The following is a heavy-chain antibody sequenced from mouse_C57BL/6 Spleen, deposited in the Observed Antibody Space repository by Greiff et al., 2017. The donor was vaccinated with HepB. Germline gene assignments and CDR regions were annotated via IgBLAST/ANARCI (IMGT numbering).Heavy chain of an antibody. CDR1: GYAFSSSW. V-gene: IGHV1-82*01. Sequence: QVQLQQSGPELVKPGASVKISCKASGYAFSSSWMNWVKQRPGKGLEWIGRIYPGDGDTNYNGKFKGKATLTADKSSSTAYMQLSSLTSEDSAVYFCARSYYYGSDYWGQGTTRTVSS. J-gene: IGHJ2*01. CDR2: IYPGDGDT. CDR3: ARSYYYGSDY. D-gene: IGHD1-1*01.